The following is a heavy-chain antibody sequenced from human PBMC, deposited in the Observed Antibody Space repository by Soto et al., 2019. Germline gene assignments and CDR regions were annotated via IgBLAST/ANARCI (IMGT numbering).Heavy chain of an antibody. CDR1: GFTFRSYG. V-gene: IGHV3-33*01. J-gene: IGHJ6*02. CDR3: ARDRLVPYGYGMDV. CDR2: IWFDGSKK. D-gene: IGHD2-2*01. Sequence: QMQLVESGGGVVQPGRSLRLSCAASGFTFRSYGIHWVRQAPGKGLEWVALIWFDGSKKYYVDSVKGRFAVSRDNSKNRLYLQMNSLRVEDTAVYYSARDRLVPYGYGMDVWGQGTTVTVSS.